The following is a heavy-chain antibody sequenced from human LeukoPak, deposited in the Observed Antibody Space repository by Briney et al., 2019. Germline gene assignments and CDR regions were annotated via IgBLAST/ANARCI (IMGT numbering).Heavy chain of an antibody. CDR1: GGSFSGYY. CDR2: INHSGST. V-gene: IGHV4-34*01. CDR3: ARQTYYDFWSGYKSDAFDI. D-gene: IGHD3-3*01. Sequence: SETLSLTCAVYGGSFSGYYWSWIRQPPGKGLEWIGEINHSGSTNYNPSLKSRVTISVDTSKNQFSLKLSYLTAADTAVYYCARQTYYDFWSGYKSDAFDISGQGTMVTVSS. J-gene: IGHJ3*02.